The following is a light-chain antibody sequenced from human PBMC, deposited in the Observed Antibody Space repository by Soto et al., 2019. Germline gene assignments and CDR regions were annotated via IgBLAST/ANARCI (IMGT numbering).Light chain of an antibody. Sequence: DVQFTQSPSFLSASVGDRVTITCRASQGISSYLAWYQLKPGKAPKLLISTASSLQSGVPSRFSGSGSGTEFTLTISSLQPEDFATYYCQQLDSYPRTFGQGTKVDI. CDR2: TAS. J-gene: IGKJ1*01. CDR3: QQLDSYPRT. V-gene: IGKV1-9*01. CDR1: QGISSY.